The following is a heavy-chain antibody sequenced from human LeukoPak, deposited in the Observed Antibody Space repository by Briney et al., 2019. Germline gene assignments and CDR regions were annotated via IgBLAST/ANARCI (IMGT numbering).Heavy chain of an antibody. V-gene: IGHV1-3*03. CDR1: GYTFTTYT. J-gene: IGHJ4*02. D-gene: IGHD6-13*01. CDR2: INAGNGNT. Sequence: ASVKVSCKASGYTFTTYTIHWVRQAPGQRLEWMGWINAGNGNTKYSQEFQDRVTITRDTSASTAYMELSSLRSEDTAVYYCARDKLGGKQQLTRFDYWGQGTLVTVSS. CDR3: ARDKLGGKQQLTRFDY.